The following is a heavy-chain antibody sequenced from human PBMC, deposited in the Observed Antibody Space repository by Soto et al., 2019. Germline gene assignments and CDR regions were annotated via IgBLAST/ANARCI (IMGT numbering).Heavy chain of an antibody. CDR2: INHSGST. CDR3: ARAGIAAAGFDY. V-gene: IGHV4-34*01. J-gene: IGHJ4*02. D-gene: IGHD6-13*01. CDR1: GGSFSGYY. Sequence: SETLSLTCAVYGGSFSGYYWSWIRQPPGKGLEWIGEINHSGSTNYNPSLKSRVTISVDTSKNQFSLKLSSVTAADTAVYYCARAGIAAAGFDYWGQGTLVTVSS.